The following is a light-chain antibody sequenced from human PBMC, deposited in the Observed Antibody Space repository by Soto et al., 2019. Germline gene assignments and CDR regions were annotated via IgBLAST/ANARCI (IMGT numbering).Light chain of an antibody. Sequence: QSALTQPASVSGSPGQSITISCTGTSSDVGGYNYVSWYQQHPGKGPKLMIYEVSNRPSGVSNRFSGSKSGNTASLTISGLQADDEADYYCSSYTTSSTPVVFGGGTQLTVL. CDR3: SSYTTSSTPVV. CDR1: SSDVGGYNY. V-gene: IGLV2-14*01. J-gene: IGLJ2*01. CDR2: EVS.